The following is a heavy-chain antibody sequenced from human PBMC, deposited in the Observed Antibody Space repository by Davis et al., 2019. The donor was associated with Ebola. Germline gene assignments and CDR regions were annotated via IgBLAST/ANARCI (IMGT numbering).Heavy chain of an antibody. CDR1: GGSISSTNW. D-gene: IGHD3-10*01. Sequence: SETLSLTCVVTGGSISSTNWWSWVRQPPGKGLEWIGEIYHNGDTNNNPSLKSRVTISVDTSKNQFSLKLSSVTAGDTAVFNGARGVGFGELLYFVWFDPWGQGTLVTVSS. CDR2: IYHNGDT. J-gene: IGHJ5*02. CDR3: ARGVGFGELLYFVWFDP. V-gene: IGHV4-4*02.